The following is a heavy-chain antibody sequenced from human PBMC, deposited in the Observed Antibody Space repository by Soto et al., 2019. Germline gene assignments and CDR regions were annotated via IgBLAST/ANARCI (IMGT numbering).Heavy chain of an antibody. D-gene: IGHD3-22*01. CDR3: ARGYYDTSGQSNTFDI. CDR1: GAYISSSY. V-gene: IGHV4-59*01. CDR2: VHYSGST. J-gene: IGHJ3*02. Sequence: SETQSLTCTVSGAYISSSYGSWIRKSPGKGLEWIAYVHYSGSTKYNPSLRSRVTASVDTSKNQFSLKLSSVTAADTAVYYCARGYYDTSGQSNTFDIWGQGTMVTVSS.